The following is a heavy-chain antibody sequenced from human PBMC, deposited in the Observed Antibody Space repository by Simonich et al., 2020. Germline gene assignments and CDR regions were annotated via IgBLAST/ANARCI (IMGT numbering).Heavy chain of an antibody. J-gene: IGHJ4*02. Sequence: QVQLQESGPGLVKPSETLSRTSAVAVFYISSGYYWGWIRQPPGKGLEWIGSIYHSGSTYYNPALKSRVTISVDTSKNQFSLKLSSVTAADTAGYYCARVDNWNYFDYWGQGTLVTVSS. V-gene: IGHV4-38-2*01. D-gene: IGHD1-20*01. CDR2: IYHSGST. CDR1: VFYISSGYY. CDR3: ARVDNWNYFDY.